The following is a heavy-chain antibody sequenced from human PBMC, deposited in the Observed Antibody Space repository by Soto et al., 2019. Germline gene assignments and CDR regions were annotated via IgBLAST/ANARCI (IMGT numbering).Heavy chain of an antibody. CDR3: ARIRPGQLVIAEYFQH. J-gene: IGHJ1*01. CDR1: GLTFSNYA. CDR2: ISSSGGNT. D-gene: IGHD6-13*01. Sequence: EVQLLESGGGLVQPGGSLRLSCAASGLTFSNYAMSWVRQAPGKGLEWVSAISSSGGNTYYADSVEGRFTISRDNSKDALYPQMQGLRAEDTAVDYCARIRPGQLVIAEYFQHWGQGSLVTVSS. V-gene: IGHV3-23*01.